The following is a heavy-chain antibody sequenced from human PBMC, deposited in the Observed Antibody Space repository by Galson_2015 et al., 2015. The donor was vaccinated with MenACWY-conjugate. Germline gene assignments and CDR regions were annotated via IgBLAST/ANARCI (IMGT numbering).Heavy chain of an antibody. CDR1: GGSISSSSYY. D-gene: IGHD3-22*01. CDR3: ARLGIPGSSGYFFTSPNYYFDY. V-gene: IGHV4-39*01. CDR2: IYYSGST. J-gene: IGHJ4*02. Sequence: SETLSLTCPVSGGSISSSSYYWGWIRQPPGKGLEWIGSIYYSGSTYYNPSLKSRVTISVDTSKNQFSLKLSSVTAADTAVYYCARLGIPGSSGYFFTSPNYYFDYWGQGTLVTVSS.